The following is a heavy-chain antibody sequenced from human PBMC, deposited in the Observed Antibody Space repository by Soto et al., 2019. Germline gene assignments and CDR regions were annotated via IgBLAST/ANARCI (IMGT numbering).Heavy chain of an antibody. J-gene: IGHJ6*03. D-gene: IGHD2-2*01. Sequence: PSETLSLTCAVYGGSFSGYYWSWIRQPPGKGLEWIGEINHSGSTNYNPSLKSRVTISVDTSKNQFSLKLSSVTAADTAVYYCARVVVVVPAAIFYMDVWGKGTTVPVSS. CDR1: GGSFSGYY. V-gene: IGHV4-34*01. CDR3: ARVVVVVPAAIFYMDV. CDR2: INHSGST.